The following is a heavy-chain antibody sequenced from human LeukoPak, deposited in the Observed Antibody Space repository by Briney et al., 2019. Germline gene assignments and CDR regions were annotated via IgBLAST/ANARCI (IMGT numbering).Heavy chain of an antibody. CDR2: IYQSGIT. D-gene: IGHD3-10*01. CDR1: GGSINTNDYS. J-gene: IGHJ5*02. Sequence: PSQTLSLTCAVSGGSINTNDYSWNWIRQPPGRGLEWIGYIYQSGITYYNPSLKSRVIMSVDRSKNQFSLNLNSVTAADTAVYYCARGRGWNWFDTWGQGTLVTVSS. V-gene: IGHV4-30-2*01. CDR3: ARGRGWNWFDT.